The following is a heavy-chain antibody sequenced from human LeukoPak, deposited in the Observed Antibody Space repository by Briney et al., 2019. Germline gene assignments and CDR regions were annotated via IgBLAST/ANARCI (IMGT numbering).Heavy chain of an antibody. CDR3: ARSWVAGYGTVLDY. Sequence: ETLSLTCTVSGGSISSYSWSWIRQPPGKGLEWMGIIYPGDSDTRYSPSFQGQVTISADKSISTAYLQWSSLKASDTAMYYCARSWVAGYGTVLDYWGQGTLVTVSS. CDR1: GGSISSYS. CDR2: IYPGDSDT. D-gene: IGHD6-19*01. V-gene: IGHV5-51*01. J-gene: IGHJ4*02.